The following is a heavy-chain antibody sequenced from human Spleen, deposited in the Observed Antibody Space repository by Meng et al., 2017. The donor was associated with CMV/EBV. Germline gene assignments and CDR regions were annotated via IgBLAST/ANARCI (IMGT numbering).Heavy chain of an antibody. Sequence: GESLKISCAASGFTFSSYWMHWVRQAPGKGLVWVSRINSDGSSTSYADSVKGRFTISRDNSKNTLYLQMNSLRAEDTAVYYCATTAVAGTNDYWGQGTLVTVSS. CDR3: ATTAVAGTNDY. V-gene: IGHV3-74*01. D-gene: IGHD6-19*01. J-gene: IGHJ4*02. CDR2: INSDGSST. CDR1: GFTFSSYW.